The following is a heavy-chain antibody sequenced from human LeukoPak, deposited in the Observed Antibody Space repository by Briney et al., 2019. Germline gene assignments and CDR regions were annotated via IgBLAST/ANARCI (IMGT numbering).Heavy chain of an antibody. CDR3: ARGDPPEDMTMVRGGHFYY. J-gene: IGHJ4*02. V-gene: IGHV1-46*04. D-gene: IGHD3-10*01. CDR1: GCTFTSYK. Sequence: ASVKVSCKASGCTFTSYKMQWVRHAAGHGREWMGIINPRGGSASYEQKLQGRVTMTRDTFTSTVYMELSSLRSEDTAMYYCARGDPPEDMTMVRGGHFYYWGQGTLV. CDR2: INPRGGSA.